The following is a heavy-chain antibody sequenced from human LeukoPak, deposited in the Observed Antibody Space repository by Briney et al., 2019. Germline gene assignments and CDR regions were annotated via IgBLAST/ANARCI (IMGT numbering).Heavy chain of an antibody. CDR3: AKDRSSEYHYQYMDV. CDR1: GFTVSSNY. J-gene: IGHJ6*03. CDR2: IYSCGST. V-gene: IGHV3-53*01. Sequence: GGSLRLSCAASGFTVSSNYMSWVRQAPGKGLEWVSVIYSCGSTYYADSVKGRFTISRDNSKNTLYLQMNSLRAEDTAVYYCAKDRSSEYHYQYMDVWGKGTTVTVSS. D-gene: IGHD2-2*01.